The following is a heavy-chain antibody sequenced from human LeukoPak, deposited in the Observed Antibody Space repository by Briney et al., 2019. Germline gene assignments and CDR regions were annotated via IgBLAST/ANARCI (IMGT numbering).Heavy chain of an antibody. V-gene: IGHV3-23*01. J-gene: IGHJ4*02. CDR2: ISIGVNST. D-gene: IGHD6-13*01. Sequence: GGSLRLSCAASGFTFSTFAMSWVRQAPGKGLEWVSSISIGVNSTYYADSVKGRFTISRDNSENTLYLQMNGLRAGDTAVYYCAKPMTPYSSSLYYFDYWGQGTLVTVSS. CDR3: AKPMTPYSSSLYYFDY. CDR1: GFTFSTFA.